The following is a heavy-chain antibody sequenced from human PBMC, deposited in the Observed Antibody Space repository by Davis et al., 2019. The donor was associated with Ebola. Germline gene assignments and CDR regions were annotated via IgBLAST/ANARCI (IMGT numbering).Heavy chain of an antibody. D-gene: IGHD3-22*01. Sequence: PSETLSLTCTVSGGSISSYYWTWIRQPPGKGLEWIGYIYYSGNTNYNPSLKSRVTISVDTSKNYFSLNLSSVTAADTAVYYCARANYYDSRGLDYWGQGNLVTVSS. CDR2: IYYSGNT. CDR1: GGSISSYY. CDR3: ARANYYDSRGLDY. J-gene: IGHJ4*02. V-gene: IGHV4-59*01.